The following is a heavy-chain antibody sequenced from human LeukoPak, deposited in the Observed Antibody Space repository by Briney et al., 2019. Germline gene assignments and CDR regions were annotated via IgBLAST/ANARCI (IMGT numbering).Heavy chain of an antibody. Sequence: GASVKVSCKASGYTFTNYAIHWVRQAPGQSLEWMGWINAGNGNTKYSQKFQGRVTITRDTSSTTAYMELTSLRSEDTAVYYCARVYGGNYPFDYWGQGTLVTVSS. CDR1: GYTFTNYA. CDR3: ARVYGGNYPFDY. D-gene: IGHD1-26*01. V-gene: IGHV1-3*01. CDR2: INAGNGNT. J-gene: IGHJ4*02.